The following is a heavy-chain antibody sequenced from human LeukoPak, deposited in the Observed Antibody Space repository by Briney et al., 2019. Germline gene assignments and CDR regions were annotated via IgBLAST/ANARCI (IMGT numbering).Heavy chain of an antibody. J-gene: IGHJ4*02. CDR1: GGSY. V-gene: IGHV4-34*01. D-gene: IGHD3-10*01. CDR2: IYHTGSA. Sequence: SETLSLTCAVYGGSYWSWIRQPPGKGLEWIGQIYHTGSANYNPSLRSRVTISIDTSKNQFSLKLNSVTAADTAVYYCARHGGYYFDSWGQGTLVTVSS. CDR3: ARHGGYYFDS.